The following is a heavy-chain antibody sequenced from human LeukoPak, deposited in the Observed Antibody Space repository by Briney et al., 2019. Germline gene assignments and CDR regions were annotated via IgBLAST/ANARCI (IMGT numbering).Heavy chain of an antibody. V-gene: IGHV1-69*04. Sequence: SVKVSCKASGGTFNSYAISGVRQAPGQGLEWMGRIIPIFGIANYAQKFQGRVTITADKSTSTAYMELSSLRSEDTAVYYCARDRLYYYDSSGYYQTPDYWGQGTLVTVSS. CDR3: ARDRLYYYDSSGYYQTPDY. J-gene: IGHJ4*02. CDR2: IIPIFGIA. CDR1: GGTFNSYA. D-gene: IGHD3-22*01.